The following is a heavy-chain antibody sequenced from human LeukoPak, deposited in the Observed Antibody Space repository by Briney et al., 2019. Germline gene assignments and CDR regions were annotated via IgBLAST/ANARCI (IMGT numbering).Heavy chain of an antibody. CDR2: IYYSGST. Sequence: SETLPLTCTVSGGSIGSYYWSWIRQPPGKGLEWIGYIYYSGSTNYNPSLKSRVTISVDTSKNQFSLKLSSVTAADTAVYYCARWEGYSYSFDYWGQGTLVTVSS. J-gene: IGHJ4*02. V-gene: IGHV4-59*01. CDR1: GGSIGSYY. CDR3: ARWEGYSYSFDY. D-gene: IGHD5-18*01.